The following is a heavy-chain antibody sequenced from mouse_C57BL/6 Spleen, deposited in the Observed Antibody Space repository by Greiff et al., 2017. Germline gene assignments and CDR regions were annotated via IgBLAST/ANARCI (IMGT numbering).Heavy chain of an antibody. CDR1: GYTFTSYW. Sequence: QVQLQQPGAELVRPGSSVKLSCKASGYTFTSYWMHWVKQRPIQGLEWIGNIDPSDSDTHYNQKFKDKATLTVDTSSSTAYMQRSSLTAEDSAVYDCARGRYDYDEGYWGQGTTLT. CDR2: IDPSDSDT. J-gene: IGHJ2*01. V-gene: IGHV1-52*01. D-gene: IGHD2-4*01. CDR3: ARGRYDYDEGY.